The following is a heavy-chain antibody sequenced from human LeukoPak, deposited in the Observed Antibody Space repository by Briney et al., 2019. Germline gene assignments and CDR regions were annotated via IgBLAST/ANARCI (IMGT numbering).Heavy chain of an antibody. CDR2: TRPDGSNK. D-gene: IGHD3-3*01. J-gene: IGHJ5*01. CDR3: AKDWSTDWSNWFDS. CDR1: GFTFSSYG. V-gene: IGHV3-30*02. Sequence: SGRSLRLSCAASGFTFSSYGMHWVRQAPGKGLEWVAFTRPDGSNKHYGDSVQGRFTISRDNSRNTLYLQMNSLRVEDTAMYYCAKDWSTDWSNWFDSWGPGSLVTVSS.